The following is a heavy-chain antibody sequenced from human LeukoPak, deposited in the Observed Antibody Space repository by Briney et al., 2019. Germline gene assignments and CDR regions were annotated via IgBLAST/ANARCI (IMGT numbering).Heavy chain of an antibody. V-gene: IGHV1-69*05. Sequence: GASVKVSCKASGGTFSSYAISWVRQAPGQGLEWMGGIIPIFGTANYAQKFQGRVTITTDESTSTAYMELSSLRSEDTAVHYCASLRGVAGNADDYWGQGTLVTVSS. CDR3: ASLRGVAGNADDY. CDR2: IIPIFGTA. CDR1: GGTFSSYA. D-gene: IGHD4-23*01. J-gene: IGHJ4*02.